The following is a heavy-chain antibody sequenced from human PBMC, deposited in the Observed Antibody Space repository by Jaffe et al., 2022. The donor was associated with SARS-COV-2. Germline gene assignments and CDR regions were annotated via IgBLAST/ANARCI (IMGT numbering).Heavy chain of an antibody. CDR2: IYWDDDK. D-gene: IGHD3-3*01. CDR3: AHSVGDYDFWIGNWFDP. Sequence: QITLKESGPTLVKPTQTLTLTCTFSGFSLSTSGVGVGWIRQPPGKALEWLALIYWDDDKRYSPSLKSRLTITKDTSKNQVVLTMTNMDPVDTATYYCAHSVGDYDFWIGNWFDPWGQGTLVTVSS. V-gene: IGHV2-5*02. J-gene: IGHJ5*02. CDR1: GFSLSTSGVG.